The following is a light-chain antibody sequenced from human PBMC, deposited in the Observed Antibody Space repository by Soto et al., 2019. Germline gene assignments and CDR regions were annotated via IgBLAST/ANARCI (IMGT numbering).Light chain of an antibody. CDR2: DAS. CDR1: QSISAW. V-gene: IGKV1-5*01. J-gene: IGKJ1*01. CDR3: QQYENYWK. Sequence: DIQMTQSPSPLSATAGDRVTITCRASQSISAWLAWYQQKPGKAPKLLIYDASNLESGDPSRFSGSGSGTEITLNTSTLQPDDFATYYCQQYENYWKFGQGTKVDIK.